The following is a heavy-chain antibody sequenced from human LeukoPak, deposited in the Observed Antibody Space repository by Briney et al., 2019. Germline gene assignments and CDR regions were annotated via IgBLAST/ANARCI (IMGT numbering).Heavy chain of an antibody. CDR3: ARKIIGSSSSHNWFDP. CDR2: IYPGDSDT. CDR1: GYSFTSYW. D-gene: IGHD6-6*01. Sequence: GESLKISCKGSGYSFTSYWIGWVRQMPGKGLEWMGIIYPGDSDTSYSPSFQGQVTTSADKSISTAYLQWSSLKASDTAMYYCARKIIGSSSSHNWFDPWGQGTLVTVSS. V-gene: IGHV5-51*01. J-gene: IGHJ5*02.